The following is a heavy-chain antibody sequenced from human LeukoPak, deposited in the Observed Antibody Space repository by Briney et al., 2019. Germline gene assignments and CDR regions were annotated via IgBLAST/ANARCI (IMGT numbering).Heavy chain of an antibody. V-gene: IGHV3-21*01. Sequence: PGGSLRLSCAASGFTFSSYSMNWVRQAPGKGLEWVSSISSSSSYIYYADSVKGRFTISRDNAKSSLYLQMNSLRAEDTAVYYCARRNTTVTTPFDYWGQGTLVTVSS. CDR1: GFTFSSYS. CDR3: ARRNTTVTTPFDY. D-gene: IGHD4-17*01. CDR2: ISSSSSYI. J-gene: IGHJ4*02.